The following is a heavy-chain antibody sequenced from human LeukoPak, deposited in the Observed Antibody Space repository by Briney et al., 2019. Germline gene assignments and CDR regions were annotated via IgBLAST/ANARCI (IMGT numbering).Heavy chain of an antibody. CDR3: ARERYYDSSGYSH. V-gene: IGHV1-2*02. J-gene: IGHJ4*02. CDR1: GYTFTGYY. D-gene: IGHD3-22*01. CDR2: INPNSGGT. Sequence: ASVKVSCKASGYTFTGYYMHWVRQAPGQGLEWMGWINPNSGGTNYAQKFQGRVTMTRDTSISTAYMELSRLRSDDTAVYYCARERYYDSSGYSHWGQGTLVTVSP.